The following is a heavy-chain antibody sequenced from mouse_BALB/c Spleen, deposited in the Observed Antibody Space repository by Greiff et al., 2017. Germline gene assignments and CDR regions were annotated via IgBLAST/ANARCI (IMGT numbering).Heavy chain of an antibody. D-gene: IGHD3-1*01. Sequence: EVHLVESGGGLVQPGGSLKLSCAASGFTFSSYTMSWVRQTPEKRLEWVAYISNGGGSTYYPDTVKGRFTISRDNAKNTLYLQMSSLKSEDTAMYYCARRGASAWFAYWGQGTLVTVSA. CDR1: GFTFSSYT. CDR2: ISNGGGST. J-gene: IGHJ3*01. V-gene: IGHV5-12-2*01. CDR3: ARRGASAWFAY.